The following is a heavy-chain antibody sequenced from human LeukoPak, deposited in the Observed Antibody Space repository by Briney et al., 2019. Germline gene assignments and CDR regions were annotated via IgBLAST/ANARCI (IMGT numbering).Heavy chain of an antibody. Sequence: GGSPRLSCAASGFTFDDYAMHWVRQALGKGLEWVSGISWNSGSIGYADSVKGRFTISRDNAKNSLYLQMNSPRAEDTAMYYCVKDSGRYRFEYWGQGILVTVSS. CDR1: GFTFDDYA. J-gene: IGHJ4*02. CDR3: VKDSGRYRFEY. V-gene: IGHV3-9*01. D-gene: IGHD1-14*01. CDR2: ISWNSGSI.